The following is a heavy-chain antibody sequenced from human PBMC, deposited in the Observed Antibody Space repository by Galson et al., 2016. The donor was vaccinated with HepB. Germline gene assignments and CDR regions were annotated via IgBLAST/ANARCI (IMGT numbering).Heavy chain of an antibody. CDR2: MNPNTGTT. CDR1: GYTFTDYD. V-gene: IGHV1-8*01. D-gene: IGHD7-27*01. J-gene: IGHJ4*02. Sequence: SVKVSCKASGYTFTDYDINWVRQATGQGLEWVGWMNPNTGTTGLPQQFQGRATLTRNTSRRTAYLELNSLRSEDTAVSDCARNLELTGDFDKWGKGTLVTVSS. CDR3: ARNLELTGDFDK.